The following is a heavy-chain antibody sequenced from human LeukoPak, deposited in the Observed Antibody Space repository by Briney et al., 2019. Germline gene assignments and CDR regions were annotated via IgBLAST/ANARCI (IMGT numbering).Heavy chain of an antibody. J-gene: IGHJ6*04. V-gene: IGHV4-61*08. D-gene: IGHD6-19*01. CDR1: GGSISSGDYY. CDR3: AGGSGWLPDV. Sequence: PSETLSLTCTVSGGSISSGDYYWSWIRQPPGKGLDWIGHISYSGSTNYNPSLKSRVTISLDTSKNQFSLTLNSVTAADTAVFYCAGGSGWLPDVWGKGTTVTVSS. CDR2: ISYSGST.